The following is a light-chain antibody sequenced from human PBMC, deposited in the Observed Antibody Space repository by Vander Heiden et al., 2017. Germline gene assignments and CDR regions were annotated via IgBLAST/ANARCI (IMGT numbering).Light chain of an antibody. CDR2: GAS. CDR3: QQYGSSPQT. V-gene: IGKV3-20*01. Sequence: PGTLSLSPGDRATLSCRASQSVSSSYLAWYQQKPGQAPRLLIYGASSRATGIPDRFSGSGSGTDFTLTISRLEPEDFAVHYCQQYGSSPQTFGQGTKVEIK. J-gene: IGKJ1*01. CDR1: QSVSSSY.